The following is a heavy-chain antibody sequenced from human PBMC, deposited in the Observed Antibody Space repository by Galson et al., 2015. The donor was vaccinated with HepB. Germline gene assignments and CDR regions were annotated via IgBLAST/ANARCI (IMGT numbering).Heavy chain of an antibody. CDR2: IYPGDSDT. V-gene: IGHV5-51*01. CDR1: GYSFTSYW. CDR3: ASSENDCSGGHCYVEYFQH. D-gene: IGHD2-15*01. J-gene: IGHJ1*01. Sequence: QSGAEVKKPGESLKISCKGSGYSFTSYWIGWVRQMPGKGLEWMGIIYPGDSDTRYSPSFKGQVTISADKSISTAYLQWSSLKVSDTAMYYCASSENDCSGGHCYVEYFQHWGQGSLVTVSS.